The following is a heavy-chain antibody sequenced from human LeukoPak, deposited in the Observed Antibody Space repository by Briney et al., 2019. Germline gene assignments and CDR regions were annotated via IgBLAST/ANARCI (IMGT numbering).Heavy chain of an antibody. CDR3: ATVGYYYDSSGYLDNDY. V-gene: IGHV1-24*01. J-gene: IGHJ4*02. D-gene: IGHD3-22*01. Sequence: ASVKVSCKVSGYTLTKLSMHWVRQAPGKGLEWMGGFDPEDGETIYAQKFQGRVTMTEDTSTDTAYMELSSLRSEDTAVYYCATVGYYYDSSGYLDNDYWGQGTLVTVSS. CDR2: FDPEDGET. CDR1: GYTLTKLS.